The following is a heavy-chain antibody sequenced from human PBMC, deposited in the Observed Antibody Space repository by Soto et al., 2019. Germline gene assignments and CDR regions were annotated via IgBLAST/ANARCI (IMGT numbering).Heavy chain of an antibody. Sequence: ASVKVSCRASGYTFTSYGISWVRQAPGQGLEWVGWISAYNGNTNYAQKLQGRVTMTTDTSTSTAYMELRSLRSDDTAVYYCARSEDTQNWFDPWGQGTLVTVSS. V-gene: IGHV1-18*01. CDR3: ARSEDTQNWFDP. J-gene: IGHJ5*02. D-gene: IGHD5-18*01. CDR1: GYTFTSYG. CDR2: ISAYNGNT.